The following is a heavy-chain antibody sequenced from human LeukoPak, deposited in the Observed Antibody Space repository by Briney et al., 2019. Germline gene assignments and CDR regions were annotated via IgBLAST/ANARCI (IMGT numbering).Heavy chain of an antibody. V-gene: IGHV4-4*07. J-gene: IGHJ4*02. CDR3: ERSSSYMFDC. CDR1: GGSLSSHF. CDR2: IYSSGSN. D-gene: IGHD1-14*01. Sequence: PSETLSLTCTVSGGSLSSHFWSWIRQPAGEGLEWIGRIYSSGSNTYNTSLKSRVTMSMDTSTNPISLRPSSVSAADTGVYYCERSSSYMFDCCGQGTLVLVS.